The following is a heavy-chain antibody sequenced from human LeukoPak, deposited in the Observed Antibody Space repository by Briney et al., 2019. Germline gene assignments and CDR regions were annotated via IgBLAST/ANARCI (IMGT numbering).Heavy chain of an antibody. V-gene: IGHV4-34*01. CDR2: INHSGST. CDR1: GGSFRGYY. CDR3: ARDLYDYDSSGYLDY. J-gene: IGHJ4*02. Sequence: SETLSLTCGVYGGSFRGYYWSWIRQPPGKGLEWVGEINHSGSTNYNASLKSRVTISVDTSKNQFSLKVNSVTAADTAVYYCARDLYDYDSSGYLDYWGQGTLVTVSS. D-gene: IGHD3-22*01.